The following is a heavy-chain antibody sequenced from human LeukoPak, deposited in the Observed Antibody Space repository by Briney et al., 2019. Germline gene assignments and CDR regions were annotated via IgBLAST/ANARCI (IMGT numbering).Heavy chain of an antibody. D-gene: IGHD4-23*01. CDR3: ARDMSPYGGNRYYSYYGMDV. CDR2: ISYDGSNK. J-gene: IGHJ6*02. CDR1: GFTFSSYA. Sequence: GRSLRLSCAASGFTFSSYAMHWVRQAPGKGLEWVAVISYDGSNKYYADSVKGRFTISRDNSKNTLYLQMNSLRAEDTAVYYCARDMSPYGGNRYYSYYGMDVWGQGTTVTVSS. V-gene: IGHV3-30-3*01.